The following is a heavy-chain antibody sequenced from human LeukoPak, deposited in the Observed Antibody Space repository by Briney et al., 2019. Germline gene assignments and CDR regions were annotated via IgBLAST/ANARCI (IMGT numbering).Heavy chain of an antibody. CDR1: GGSISSSNW. D-gene: IGHD5-24*01. CDR2: IYTSGST. V-gene: IGHV4-4*02. Sequence: SGTLSLTCAVSGGSISSSNWWSWVRQPPGKGVEWIGEIYTSGSTNYNPSLKSRVTMSVDTSKNQFSLKLSSVTAADTAVYYCARVEVTISAFDIWGQGTMVTVSS. J-gene: IGHJ3*02. CDR3: ARVEVTISAFDI.